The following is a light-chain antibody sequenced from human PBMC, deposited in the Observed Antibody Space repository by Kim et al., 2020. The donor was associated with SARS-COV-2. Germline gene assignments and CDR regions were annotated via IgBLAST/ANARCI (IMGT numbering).Light chain of an antibody. V-gene: IGKV1-39*01. Sequence: DIQMTQSPSSLSASIGDRVTITCRASQSISSYLNWYQQKPGKAPKLLIYAASSLQSAVPSRFNGSGSGTDFTLTISSLQPEDFATYYCQQTYSTPRTFGQGTKVDIK. CDR1: QSISSY. CDR2: AAS. CDR3: QQTYSTPRT. J-gene: IGKJ1*01.